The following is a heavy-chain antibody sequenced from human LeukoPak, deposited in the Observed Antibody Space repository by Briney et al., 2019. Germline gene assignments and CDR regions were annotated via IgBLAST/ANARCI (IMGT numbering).Heavy chain of an antibody. Sequence: GGSLRLSCAASGFTFSNYGMHWVRQVPGKGLGWVAMMWHDGSNKNYADSVKGRFTISRDNSKNTLYLQMNSLRAEDTAVYYCAKDASMVKGNWFDPWGQGTLVIVSS. V-gene: IGHV3-33*06. D-gene: IGHD4-23*01. CDR2: MWHDGSNK. CDR3: AKDASMVKGNWFDP. CDR1: GFTFSNYG. J-gene: IGHJ5*02.